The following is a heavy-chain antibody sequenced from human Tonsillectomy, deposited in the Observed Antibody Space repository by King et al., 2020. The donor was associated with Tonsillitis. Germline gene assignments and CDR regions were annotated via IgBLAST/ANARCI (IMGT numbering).Heavy chain of an antibody. CDR1: GYSFTTYW. Sequence: DVQLVESGAEVKKPGESLKISCKGSGYSFTTYWIGWVRQMPGKGLEWMGIIYPGDSDTRYSPSFQGQVTIAADKSISAAYLQWRSLKASDTAMYYCATLGTVTKAYYYYGMDVWGQGTTVTVSS. J-gene: IGHJ6*02. V-gene: IGHV5-51*01. CDR2: IYPGDSDT. CDR3: ATLGTVTKAYYYYGMDV. D-gene: IGHD4-17*01.